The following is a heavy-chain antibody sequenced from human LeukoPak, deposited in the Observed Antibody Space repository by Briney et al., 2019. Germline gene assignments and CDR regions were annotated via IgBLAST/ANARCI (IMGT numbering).Heavy chain of an antibody. CDR3: AKTRSRNMITFGGVENWFDP. J-gene: IGHJ5*02. CDR1: GFTFSSYA. V-gene: IGHV3-30*04. Sequence: GRSLRLSCAASGFTFSSYAMHWVRQAPGKGLEWVAVISYDGSNKYYADSVKGRFTISRDNSKNTLYLQMNSLRAEDTAVYYCAKTRSRNMITFGGVENWFDPWGQGTLVTVSS. CDR2: ISYDGSNK. D-gene: IGHD3-16*01.